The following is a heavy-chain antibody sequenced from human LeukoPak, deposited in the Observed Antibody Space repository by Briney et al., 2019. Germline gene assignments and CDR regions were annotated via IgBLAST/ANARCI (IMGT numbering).Heavy chain of an antibody. D-gene: IGHD6-13*01. J-gene: IGHJ4*02. CDR3: ARDSSRSY. Sequence: SETLSLTCKVSGGSISDNNYYWAWIRQPPGKGLEWIVTIYYTGGTYYNTSLKSRVTISVDTSKNQFSLKLSSVTAADTAVYYCARDSSRSYWGQGTLVTVSS. CDR1: GGSISDNNYY. CDR2: IYYTGGT. V-gene: IGHV4-39*01.